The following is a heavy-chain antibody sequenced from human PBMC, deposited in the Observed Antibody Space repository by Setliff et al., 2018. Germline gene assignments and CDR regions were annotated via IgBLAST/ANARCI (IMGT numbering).Heavy chain of an antibody. V-gene: IGHV7-4-1*02. CDR3: ARDGDIITIFGVVTPDFYYYMDV. D-gene: IGHD3-3*01. J-gene: IGHJ6*03. CDR1: GYTLNNYA. Sequence: ASVKVSCKASGYTLNNYAMNWVRQAPGQGFEWMGWINTKTGNPTYAQDFTGRLVFSLDTSVNTAFVQISSLKAEDTAVYYCARDGDIITIFGVVTPDFYYYMDVWGTGTTVTVSS. CDR2: INTKTGNP.